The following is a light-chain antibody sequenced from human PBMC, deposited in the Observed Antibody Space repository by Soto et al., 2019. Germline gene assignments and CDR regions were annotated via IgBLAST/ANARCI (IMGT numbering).Light chain of an antibody. CDR1: SSDVGGYDY. J-gene: IGLJ2*01. CDR2: GVG. V-gene: IGLV2-14*01. CDR3: AAWDDSLSRVV. Sequence: QSALTQPASVSGSPGQSITISCTGTSSDVGGYDYVSWYQQFPGKAPKLMIFGVGNRPSGVSNRFSGSKSDTSASLAISGLRSEDEADYFCAAWDDSLSRVVFGGGTKVTVL.